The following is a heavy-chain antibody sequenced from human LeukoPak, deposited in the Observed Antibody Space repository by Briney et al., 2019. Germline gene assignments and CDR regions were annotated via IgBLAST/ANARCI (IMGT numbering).Heavy chain of an antibody. CDR1: GYTFTSYY. Sequence: ASVKVSCKASGYTFTSYYMHWVRQAPGQGLEWMEIINPSGGSTSYAQKFQGRVTMTRDTSTSTVYMELSSLRSEDTAVYYCARGWSITMVRGVTAYWGQGTLVTVSS. CDR2: INPSGGST. J-gene: IGHJ4*02. D-gene: IGHD3-10*01. CDR3: ARGWSITMVRGVTAY. V-gene: IGHV1-46*01.